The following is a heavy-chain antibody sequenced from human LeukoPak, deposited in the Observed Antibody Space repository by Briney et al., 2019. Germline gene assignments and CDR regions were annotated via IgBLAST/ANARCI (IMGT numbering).Heavy chain of an antibody. CDR2: IYYSGST. D-gene: IGHD1-26*01. Sequence: PLETLSLTCTVSGGSISSYYWSWIRQPPGKGLEWIGYIYYSGSTNYNPSLKSRVTISVDTSKNQFSLKLSSVTAADTAVYYCARGGSYEHYYYYGMDVWGQGTTVTVSS. V-gene: IGHV4-59*01. CDR3: ARGGSYEHYYYYGMDV. J-gene: IGHJ6*02. CDR1: GGSISSYY.